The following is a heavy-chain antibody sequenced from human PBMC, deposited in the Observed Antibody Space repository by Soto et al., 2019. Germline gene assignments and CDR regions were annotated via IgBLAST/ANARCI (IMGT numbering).Heavy chain of an antibody. CDR3: ARGLRGVLDY. Sequence: XVSLRLSCVASGFNFGNFGMHWVRQAPGKGLEWLTVISNDEDIKQDSVRGRFAIARDNSKNTLYLHLTSLRAEDTAIYYCARGLRGVLDYWGQGTLVTVSS. V-gene: IGHV3-33*01. D-gene: IGHD5-12*01. CDR1: GFNFGNFG. CDR2: ISNDEDIK. J-gene: IGHJ4*02.